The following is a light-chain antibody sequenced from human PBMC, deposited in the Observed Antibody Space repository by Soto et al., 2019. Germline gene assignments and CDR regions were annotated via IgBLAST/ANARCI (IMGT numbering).Light chain of an antibody. CDR3: KSYACSNNFV. Sequence: QSALTQPPSASGSPGQSVTISCTGTSSDVGDYNYVSWYQQHPGKATTLMIYEVSKRPSGVHDRFSGSKSGNTASLTVSGIQAEDEADYYCKSYACSNNFVFGGGTNRTVL. J-gene: IGLJ2*01. V-gene: IGLV2-8*01. CDR1: SSDVGDYNY. CDR2: EVS.